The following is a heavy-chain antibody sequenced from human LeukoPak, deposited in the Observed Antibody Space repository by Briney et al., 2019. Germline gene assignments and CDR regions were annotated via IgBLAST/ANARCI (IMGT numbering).Heavy chain of an antibody. Sequence: GESLKISCKGSGYSFNSYWIGWVRQMPGKGLEWMGIIYPGDSDTRYSPSFEGHVTISVDKSISTAFLQWHSLKASDSAVYYCATGASKVTTDFANYWGQGTQVAVSS. J-gene: IGHJ4*02. CDR1: GYSFNSYW. D-gene: IGHD4-17*01. V-gene: IGHV5-51*01. CDR2: IYPGDSDT. CDR3: ATGASKVTTDFANY.